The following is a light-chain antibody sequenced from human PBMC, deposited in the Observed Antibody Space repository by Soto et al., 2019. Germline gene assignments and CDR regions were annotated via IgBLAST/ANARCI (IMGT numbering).Light chain of an antibody. CDR1: QSILTN. CDR3: QQHNSWHPST. J-gene: IGKJ1*01. V-gene: IGKV3-15*01. Sequence: TQSPCTLSLSTGEGATVSCRVSQSILTNLAWYQQKPGQAPRLLIYGASTRATGIPARFSGSGSGTEFTPPTSSLQYAESVVYYYQQHNSWHPSTFGQGTKVEIK. CDR2: GAS.